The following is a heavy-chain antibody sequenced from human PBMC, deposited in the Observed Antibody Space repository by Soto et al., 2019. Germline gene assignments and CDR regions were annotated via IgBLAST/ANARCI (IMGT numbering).Heavy chain of an antibody. D-gene: IGHD6-19*01. CDR1: GGSISSSRYY. CDR2: IYYSGST. V-gene: IGHV4-39*01. Sequence: SETLCVTCTVAGGSISSSRYYWGWIRQPPGKGLEWIGSIYYSGSTYYNPSLKSRVTISVDTSKNQFSLKLSSVTAADTAVYYCATKTGGGWEDGMDVWGQGTTVTVSS. CDR3: ATKTGGGWEDGMDV. J-gene: IGHJ6*02.